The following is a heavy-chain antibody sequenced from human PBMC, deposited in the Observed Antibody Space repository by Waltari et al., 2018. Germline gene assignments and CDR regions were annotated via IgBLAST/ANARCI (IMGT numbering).Heavy chain of an antibody. D-gene: IGHD2-2*01. CDR3: ARARTRLPAAFDY. CDR2: INHSGST. J-gene: IGHJ4*02. CDR1: GGSFSGYY. Sequence: QVQLQQWGAGLLKPSETLSLTCAVYGGSFSGYYWSWIRQPPGKGLEWIGEINHSGSTNYNPSLKSRVTISVDTSKNQFSLKLSSVTAADTAVYYCARARTRLPAAFDYWGQGTLVTVSS. V-gene: IGHV4-34*01.